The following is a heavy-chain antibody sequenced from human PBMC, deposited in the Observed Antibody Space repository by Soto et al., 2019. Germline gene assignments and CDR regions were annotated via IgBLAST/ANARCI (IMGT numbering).Heavy chain of an antibody. V-gene: IGHV4-30-2*01. CDR3: ARGKRGLGYCSSTSCYTRAPAFDY. D-gene: IGHD2-2*02. Sequence: PSETLSLTCAVSGGSISSGGYSWSWIRQPPGKGLEWIGYIYHSGSTYYNPSLKSRVTISVDRSKNQFSLKLSSVTAADTAVYYCARGKRGLGYCSSTSCYTRAPAFDYWGQGTLVTVSS. CDR2: IYHSGST. CDR1: GGSISSGGYS. J-gene: IGHJ4*02.